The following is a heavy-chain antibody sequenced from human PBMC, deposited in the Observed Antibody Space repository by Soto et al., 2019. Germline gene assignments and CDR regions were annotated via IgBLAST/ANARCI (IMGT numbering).Heavy chain of an antibody. J-gene: IGHJ4*02. CDR2: ISSSSYI. Sequence: GGSPWLSRAACRFTFNSYGVNWVRQDPGKGLEWVSSISSSSYIYYADSVKGRFTISRDNAKNSLYLQMNSLRAEDTAVYYCARDESGSYYVVYRGQGTLVT. CDR1: RFTFNSYG. V-gene: IGHV3-21*01. D-gene: IGHD1-26*01. CDR3: ARDESGSYYVVY.